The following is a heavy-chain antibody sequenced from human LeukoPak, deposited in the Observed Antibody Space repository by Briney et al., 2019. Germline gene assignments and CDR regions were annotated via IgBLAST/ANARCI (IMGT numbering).Heavy chain of an antibody. CDR3: ARVAGNAGLGAFDI. D-gene: IGHD4-23*01. V-gene: IGHV1-69*04. J-gene: IGHJ3*02. CDR2: IIPILGIA. CDR1: GGTFSSYA. Sequence: ASVKVSCKASGGTFSSYAISCVRQAPGQGLEWMGRIIPILGIANYAQKFQGRVTITADKSTSTAYMELSRLRSDDTAVYFCARVAGNAGLGAFDIWGQGTMVTVSS.